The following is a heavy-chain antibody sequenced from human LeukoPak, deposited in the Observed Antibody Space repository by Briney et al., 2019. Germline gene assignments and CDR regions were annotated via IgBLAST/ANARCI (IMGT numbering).Heavy chain of an antibody. CDR3: AREGVTRYYYDSSGYFPDY. J-gene: IGHJ4*02. Sequence: ASVKVSCKTSGFIFTGFGITWVRQAPGQGREWMGWVSPYNGNTNYAQKLQGRVTMTTDTSTSTAYMELRSLRSDDTAVYYCAREGVTRYYYDSSGYFPDYWGQGTLVTVSS. D-gene: IGHD3-22*01. CDR1: GFIFTGFG. CDR2: VSPYNGNT. V-gene: IGHV1-18*01.